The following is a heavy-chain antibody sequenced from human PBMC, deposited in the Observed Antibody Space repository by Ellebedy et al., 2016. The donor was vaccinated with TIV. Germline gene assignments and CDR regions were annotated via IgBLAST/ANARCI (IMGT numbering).Heavy chain of an antibody. D-gene: IGHD2-21*02. J-gene: IGHJ3*02. CDR1: GGSVSSHY. Sequence: GSLRLXXTVSGGSVSSHYWTWIRQPPGKGLEWIGYIFYSGSTNYKPSLKSRVTISLDTSKNWFSLKLNSLTAADTAVYYCARGVTPDAFDIWGQGTMVTVSS. CDR2: IFYSGST. V-gene: IGHV4-59*02. CDR3: ARGVTPDAFDI.